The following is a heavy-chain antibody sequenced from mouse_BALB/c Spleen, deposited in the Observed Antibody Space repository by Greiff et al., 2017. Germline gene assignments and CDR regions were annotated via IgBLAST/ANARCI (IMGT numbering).Heavy chain of an antibody. CDR2: ISYSGST. CDR3: AQTGTGGFAY. J-gene: IGHJ3*01. V-gene: IGHV3-2*02. D-gene: IGHD4-1*01. Sequence: EVQLQESGPGLVKPSQSLSLTCTVTGYSITSDYAWNWIRQFPGNKLEWMGYISYSGSTSYNPSLKSRISITRDTSKNQFFLQLNSVTTEDTATYYCAQTGTGGFAYWGQGTLVTVSA. CDR1: GYSITSDYA.